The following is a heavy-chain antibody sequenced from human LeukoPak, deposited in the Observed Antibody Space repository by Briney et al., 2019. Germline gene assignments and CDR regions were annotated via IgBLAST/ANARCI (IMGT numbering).Heavy chain of an antibody. Sequence: GGSLRLSCAASGFTFDDYAMHWVRQAPGKGLDWVSGISWSSGYIRYADSVKGRFTISRDNAKNSLYLQMNSLRAEDTALYYCAKGLGSYCDDAFDIWGQGTMVTVSS. CDR1: GFTFDDYA. V-gene: IGHV3-9*01. D-gene: IGHD1-26*01. CDR3: AKGLGSYCDDAFDI. CDR2: ISWSSGYI. J-gene: IGHJ3*02.